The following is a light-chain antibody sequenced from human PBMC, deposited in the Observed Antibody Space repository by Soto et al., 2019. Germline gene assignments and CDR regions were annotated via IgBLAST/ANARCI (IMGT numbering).Light chain of an antibody. CDR2: EVS. Sequence: QSALTQPASVSGSPGQSITISCTGTSSDVGGYNYVSWYQQHPGKAPKLMIYEVSNRPSGVSNRFSGSKSGNTASLTISGLQAKDEAVYYCNSYHRSSTPSWVFGGGTKVTVL. CDR1: SSDVGGYNY. V-gene: IGLV2-14*01. J-gene: IGLJ3*02. CDR3: NSYHRSSTPSWV.